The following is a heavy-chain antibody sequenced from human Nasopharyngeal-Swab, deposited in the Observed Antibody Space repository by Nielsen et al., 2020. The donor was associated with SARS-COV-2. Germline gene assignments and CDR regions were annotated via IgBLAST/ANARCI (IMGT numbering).Heavy chain of an antibody. Sequence: GESLKISCAASGFTFSSYWMSWVRQDPGKGLEWVANIKQDGSEKYYVDSVKGRFTISRDNAKNSLYLQMNSLRAEDTAVYYCARPGSYYYGSGSSVGPYFDYWGQGTLVTVSS. D-gene: IGHD3-10*01. J-gene: IGHJ4*02. V-gene: IGHV3-7*05. CDR3: ARPGSYYYGSGSSVGPYFDY. CDR2: IKQDGSEK. CDR1: GFTFSSYW.